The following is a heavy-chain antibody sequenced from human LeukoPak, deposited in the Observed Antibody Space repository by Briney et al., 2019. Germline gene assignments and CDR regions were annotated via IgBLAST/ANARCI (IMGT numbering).Heavy chain of an antibody. J-gene: IGHJ6*02. CDR3: ARDRWRSSSYVRYFYYYGMDV. Sequence: GGSLRLSCAASGFTFSSYGMHWVRQAPGKGLEWVAFIRYDGSNKYYADSVKGRFTISRDNSKNTLYLQMNSLRAEDTAVYYCARDRWRSSSYVRYFYYYGMDVWGQGTTVTVSS. CDR2: IRYDGSNK. CDR1: GFTFSSYG. V-gene: IGHV3-30*02. D-gene: IGHD6-13*01.